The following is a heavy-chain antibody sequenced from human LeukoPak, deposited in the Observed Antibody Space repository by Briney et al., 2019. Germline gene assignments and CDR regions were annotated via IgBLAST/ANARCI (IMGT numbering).Heavy chain of an antibody. Sequence: PSETLSLTCTVSGGSISSSTYYWGWIRQPPGKGLEWIGSIYHSGSTYYNPSLKSRVIISVDTSKNQFSLKLSSVTAADTAVYLCAREMTYYYDSSGYFDYWGQGTLVTVSS. V-gene: IGHV4-39*07. CDR3: AREMTYYYDSSGYFDY. CDR1: GGSISSSTYY. J-gene: IGHJ4*02. D-gene: IGHD3-22*01. CDR2: IYHSGST.